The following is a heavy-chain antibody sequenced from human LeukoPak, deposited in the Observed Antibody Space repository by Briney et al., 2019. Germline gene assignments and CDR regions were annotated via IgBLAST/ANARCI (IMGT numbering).Heavy chain of an antibody. CDR3: AGGGGWVFDF. D-gene: IGHD6-19*01. Sequence: GGSLRLSCAASGLTLSRNWMNWVRQAPGKGLEWVANIKQDGSAKNYANSVKGRFTISRDDAKNSLYLEMNSLRAEDTAVYYCAGGGGWVFDFWGQGTLVTVSS. V-gene: IGHV3-7*04. CDR2: IKQDGSAK. J-gene: IGHJ4*02. CDR1: GLTLSRNW.